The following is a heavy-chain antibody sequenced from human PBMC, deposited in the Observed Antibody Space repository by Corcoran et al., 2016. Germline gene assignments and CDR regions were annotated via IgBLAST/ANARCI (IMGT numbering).Heavy chain of an antibody. CDR2: INHSGST. CDR3: ARGRSGSYHY. Sequence: QVQLQQWGAGLLKPSETLSLTCAVYGGSFSGYYWSWIRQPPGKGLEWIGEINHSGSTNSNPSLKSRVTISVDTSKNQFSLKLSSVTAADTAVYYCARGRSGSYHYWGQGTLVTVSS. J-gene: IGHJ4*02. CDR1: GGSFSGYY. D-gene: IGHD1-26*01. V-gene: IGHV4-34*01.